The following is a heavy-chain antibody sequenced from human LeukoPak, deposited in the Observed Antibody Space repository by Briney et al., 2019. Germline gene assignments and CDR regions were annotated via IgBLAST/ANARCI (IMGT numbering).Heavy chain of an antibody. J-gene: IGHJ6*02. CDR1: GFTFDDYA. CDR2: ISYDGSNK. Sequence: GGSLRLSCAASGFTFDDYAMHWVRQAPGKGLEWVAAISYDGSNKYYADSVKGRFTISRDNSKNTLYLQMNSLRDEDTAVYHCARDFWERDSSGNSGMDVWGQGTTVTVAS. D-gene: IGHD6-19*01. V-gene: IGHV3-30-3*01. CDR3: ARDFWERDSSGNSGMDV.